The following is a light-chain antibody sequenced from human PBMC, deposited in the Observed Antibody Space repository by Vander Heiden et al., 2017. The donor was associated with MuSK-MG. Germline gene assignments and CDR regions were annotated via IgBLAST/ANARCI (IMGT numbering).Light chain of an antibody. CDR2: DNN. Sequence: QSVLTQPPSVSAAPGQKVTISCSGSSSNIGNNYVSWYQQLPGTAPKLLSYDNNKRPSGIPDRFSGSKSGTSATLGITGLQTGDEADYYCGTWDSSLSALYVFGTGTKVTVL. J-gene: IGLJ1*01. CDR3: GTWDSSLSALYV. CDR1: SSNIGNNY. V-gene: IGLV1-51*01.